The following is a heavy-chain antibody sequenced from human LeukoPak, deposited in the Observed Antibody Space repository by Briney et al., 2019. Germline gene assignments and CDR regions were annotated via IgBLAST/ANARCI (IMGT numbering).Heavy chain of an antibody. V-gene: IGHV3-23*01. CDR1: GFTFSSYA. CDR3: AKDITMDDYGDHNWFDP. D-gene: IGHD4-17*01. CDR2: ISGSGGST. J-gene: IGHJ5*02. Sequence: PGGSLRLSCAASGFTFSSYAMSWVRQPPGKGLEWVSAISGSGGSTYYADSVKGRFTISRDNSKNTLYLQMNSLRAEDAAVYYCAKDITMDDYGDHNWFDPWGQGTLVTVSS.